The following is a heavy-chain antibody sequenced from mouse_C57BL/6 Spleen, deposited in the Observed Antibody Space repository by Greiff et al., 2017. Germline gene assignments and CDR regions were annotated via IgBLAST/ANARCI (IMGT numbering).Heavy chain of an antibody. V-gene: IGHV1-59*01. CDR1: GYTFTSYW. CDR3: VSGFDDDGATAWFAY. CDR2: IDPSDSYT. Sequence: QVQLQQPGAELVRPGTSVKLSCKASGYTFTSYWMHWVKQRPGQGLEWIGVIDPSDSYTNYNQKFKGKATLTVATSSSTAYMQLSSLTAEDSAVYYCVSGFDDDGATAWFAYWCQGTLVTVSA. J-gene: IGHJ3*01. D-gene: IGHD2-4*01.